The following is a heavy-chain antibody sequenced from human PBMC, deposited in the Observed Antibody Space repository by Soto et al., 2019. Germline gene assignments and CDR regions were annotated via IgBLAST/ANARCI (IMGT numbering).Heavy chain of an antibody. D-gene: IGHD3-3*01. Sequence: ASVKVSCKASGYTLTSYAMHWVRQAPGQRLEWMGWINAGNGNTKYSQKFQGRVTITRDTSASTAYMELSSLRSEDTAVYYCARDRLRTIFGVVNDGMDVWGQGTTVTVSS. CDR1: GYTLTSYA. V-gene: IGHV1-3*01. CDR2: INAGNGNT. CDR3: ARDRLRTIFGVVNDGMDV. J-gene: IGHJ6*02.